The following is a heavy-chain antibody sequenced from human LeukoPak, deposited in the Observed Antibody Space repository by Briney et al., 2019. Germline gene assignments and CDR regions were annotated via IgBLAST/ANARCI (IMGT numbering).Heavy chain of an antibody. V-gene: IGHV3-30*04. J-gene: IGHJ4*02. CDR3: ARGTIAAAGRFDY. CDR2: ISYDGSNK. D-gene: IGHD6-13*01. Sequence: PGRSLRLPCAAFGFTFSSYAMHWVRQAPGKGLEWVAVISYDGSNKYYADSVKGRFTISRDNSKNTLYLQMNSLRAEDTAVYYCARGTIAAAGRFDYWGQGTLVTVSS. CDR1: GFTFSSYA.